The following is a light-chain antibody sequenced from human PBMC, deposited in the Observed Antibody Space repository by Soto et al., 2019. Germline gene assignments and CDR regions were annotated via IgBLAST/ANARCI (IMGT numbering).Light chain of an antibody. J-gene: IGLJ2*01. CDR2: QDY. V-gene: IGLV6-57*01. CDR3: QYYYINTVI. Sequence: NFMLTQPHSMSESPGKTVTISCTRSSGSIASSYVQWDQQRPCSSPSIVIYQDYQRSSGVPDRFSGSIDRSSNAASLTISALKSDYGADYYFQYYYINTVIFCGGTKVTVL. CDR1: SGSIASSY.